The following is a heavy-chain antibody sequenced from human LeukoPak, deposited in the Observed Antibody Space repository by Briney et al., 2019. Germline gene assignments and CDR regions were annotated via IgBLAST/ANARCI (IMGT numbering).Heavy chain of an antibody. CDR3: ATGGTLRYFDWLAPSWFDP. CDR1: GFTFSSYS. J-gene: IGHJ5*02. D-gene: IGHD3-9*01. Sequence: GGSLRLSCAASGFTFSSYSMNWVRQAPGKGLEWVSSISSSSSYIYYADSVKGRFTISRDNAKNSLYLQMNGLRAEDTAVYYCATGGTLRYFDWLAPSWFDPWGQGTLVTVSS. CDR2: ISSSSSYI. V-gene: IGHV3-21*01.